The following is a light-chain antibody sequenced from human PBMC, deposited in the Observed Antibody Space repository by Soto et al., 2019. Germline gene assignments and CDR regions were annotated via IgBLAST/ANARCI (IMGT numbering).Light chain of an antibody. V-gene: IGLV2-14*01. CDR1: SSDVGRYNY. CDR2: EVI. CDR3: CSYTRSSTLL. J-gene: IGLJ2*01. Sequence: QSALTRPASVSGSPGQSITVSCTGTSSDVGRYNYVSWYQQHPGRAPRLIIYEVINRPAGVSNRFSGSKSGNTALLTISGLQAADEAEYYCCSYTRSSTLLFGGGTKLTVL.